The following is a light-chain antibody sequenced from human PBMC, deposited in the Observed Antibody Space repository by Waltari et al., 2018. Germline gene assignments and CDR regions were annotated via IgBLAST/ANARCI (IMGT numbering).Light chain of an antibody. CDR3: NSRDRSGNHLGV. CDR2: GKA. J-gene: IGLJ1*01. Sequence: SSELTHDPAVSVALGQTVSITCRGDSLRGSFPRLYQQKPGQAPLLVIYGKASRPAGIPDRFSGSSSGNTASLTITGAQAEDEADYYCNSRDRSGNHLGVFGTGTKVTVL. V-gene: IGLV3-19*01. CDR1: SLRGSF.